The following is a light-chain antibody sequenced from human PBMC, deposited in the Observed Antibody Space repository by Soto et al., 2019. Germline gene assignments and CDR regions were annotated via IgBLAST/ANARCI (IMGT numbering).Light chain of an antibody. CDR1: SSDVGGYNF. CDR3: CSYTGSPWV. CDR2: DVD. Sequence: QSVLTQPRSLSGSPGQSVTISCTGSSSDVGGYNFVSWYLQYPGKAPKLLIYDVDKRPSGVPHRFSGSRSGNTASLTTSGLQAEDEADYFSCSYTGSPWVFGTGTKVTVL. J-gene: IGLJ1*01. V-gene: IGLV2-11*01.